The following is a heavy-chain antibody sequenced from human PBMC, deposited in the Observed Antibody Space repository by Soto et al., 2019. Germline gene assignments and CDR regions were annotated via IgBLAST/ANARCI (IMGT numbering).Heavy chain of an antibody. CDR3: ASASSYCGGACYYYYGMDV. CDR1: GYTFTSYG. V-gene: IGHV1-18*01. Sequence: QVQLVQSGAEVKKPGASVKGSCKASGYTFTSYGITWVRQAPGQGLEWMGGISAYNGNTNYAQKLQGRVTMTTDTSTSTAYMELRSLRSDDTAVYYCASASSYCGGACYYYYGMDVWGQGTTVTVSS. CDR2: ISAYNGNT. D-gene: IGHD2-21*02. J-gene: IGHJ6*02.